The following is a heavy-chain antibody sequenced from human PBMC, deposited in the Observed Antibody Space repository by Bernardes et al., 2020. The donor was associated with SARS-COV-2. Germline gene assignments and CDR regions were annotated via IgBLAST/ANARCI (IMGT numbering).Heavy chain of an antibody. CDR2: ISSSGSTI. CDR3: ARGNVGVGHLWFGDLGRNYYYYGMDV. J-gene: IGHJ6*02. V-gene: IGHV3-48*03. CDR1: GFTFSSYE. Sequence: GGSLRLSCAASGFTFSSYEMNWVRQAPGKGLEWVSYISSSGSTIYYADSVKGRFTISRDNAKNSLYLQMNSLRAEDTAVYYCARGNVGVGHLWFGDLGRNYYYYGMDVWGQGTTVTVSS. D-gene: IGHD3-10*01.